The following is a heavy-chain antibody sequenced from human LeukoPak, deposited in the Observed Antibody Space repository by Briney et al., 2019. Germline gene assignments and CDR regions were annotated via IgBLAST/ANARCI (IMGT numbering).Heavy chain of an antibody. CDR1: GFTFSTYA. J-gene: IGHJ5*02. D-gene: IGHD3-16*02. CDR3: ARGPRLYDNWFDP. V-gene: IGHV3-23*01. CDR2: ISGSGGST. Sequence: PGGSLRLSCAASGFTFSTYAMSWVRQAPGKGLEWVSGISGSGGSTFYADSVKGRFTISRDNSKNTLYLQMNSLRAEDTAVYYCARGPRLYDNWFDPWGQGTLVTVSS.